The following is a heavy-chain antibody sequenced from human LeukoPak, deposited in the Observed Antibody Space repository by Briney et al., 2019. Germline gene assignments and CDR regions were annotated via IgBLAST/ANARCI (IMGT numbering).Heavy chain of an antibody. J-gene: IGHJ4*02. D-gene: IGHD5-18*01. CDR1: GFTFSGYE. CDR2: ISSSGSTI. Sequence: GGSLRLSCTVSGFTFSGYEMNWVRQAPGKGLEWVSYISSSGSTIFYADSVKGRFTISRDNAKNSLYLQMNSLRAEDTAVYYCARRGIQLWPHDDYWGQGTLVTISS. CDR3: ARRGIQLWPHDDY. V-gene: IGHV3-48*03.